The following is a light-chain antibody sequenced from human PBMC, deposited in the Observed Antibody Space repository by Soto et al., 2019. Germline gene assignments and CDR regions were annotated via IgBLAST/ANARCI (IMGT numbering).Light chain of an antibody. J-gene: IGKJ5*01. CDR2: GAY. CDR1: QSVSSNS. V-gene: IGKV3-20*01. Sequence: EIVLTQSPGTLSLSPGERATLSCRASQSVSSNSLAWYHQKPGQPHRLLMYGAYSRATGIQDRFSGSGSGTDFTLTIRRLEPEDFAMYYCQQYGSSLITFGQGTRLEIK. CDR3: QQYGSSLIT.